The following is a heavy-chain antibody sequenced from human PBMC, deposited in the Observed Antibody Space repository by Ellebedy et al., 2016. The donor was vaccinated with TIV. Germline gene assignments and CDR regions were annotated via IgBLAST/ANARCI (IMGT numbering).Heavy chain of an antibody. D-gene: IGHD6-19*01. J-gene: IGHJ4*02. Sequence: GESLKISCAASGFAFSRYGMHLVRQAPGKGLEWVAAISKAGSSTPYMDSVKGRFTISRDDSKNTVYLEMNSLKPEDTAVYYCAKDHDSSGWYISADFWGQGTLVTVSS. CDR3: AKDHDSSGWYISADF. CDR1: GFAFSRYG. CDR2: ISKAGSST. V-gene: IGHV3-30*18.